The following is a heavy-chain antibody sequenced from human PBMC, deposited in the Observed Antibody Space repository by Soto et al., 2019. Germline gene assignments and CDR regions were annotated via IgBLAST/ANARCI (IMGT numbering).Heavy chain of an antibody. CDR2: IGTAGDT. D-gene: IGHD6-19*01. J-gene: IGHJ4*02. CDR3: ASSAVAGNFDY. CDR1: GFTFSSYD. V-gene: IGHV3-13*01. Sequence: GGSLRLSCAASGFTFSSYDMHWVRQATGKGLEWVSAIGTAGDTYYPGSVKGRFTISRENAKNSLYLQMNSLRAEDTAVYYCASSAVAGNFDYWGQGTLVTVSS.